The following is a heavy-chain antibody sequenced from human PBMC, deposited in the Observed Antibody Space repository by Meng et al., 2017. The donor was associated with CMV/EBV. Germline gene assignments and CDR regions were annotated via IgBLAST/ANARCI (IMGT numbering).Heavy chain of an antibody. CDR1: GFTFSDYY. Sequence: GGSLRLSCAASGFTFSDYYVSWIRQAPGKGLEWVSYISSSGSTIYYADSVKGRFTISRDNAKNSLYLQMNSLRAEDTAVYYCARVSGVRVFLEPYYYGMDVWGQGTTVTVSS. J-gene: IGHJ6*02. CDR3: ARVSGVRVFLEPYYYGMDV. V-gene: IGHV3-11*01. CDR2: ISSSGSTI. D-gene: IGHD3-3*01.